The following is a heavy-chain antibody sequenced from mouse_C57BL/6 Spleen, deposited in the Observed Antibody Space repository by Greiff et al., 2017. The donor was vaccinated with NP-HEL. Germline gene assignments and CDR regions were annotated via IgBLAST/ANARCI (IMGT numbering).Heavy chain of an antibody. CDR3: GRGGLGRGYFDG. J-gene: IGHJ1*03. D-gene: IGHD4-1*01. Sequence: QVQLQQPGAELVKPGASVKMSCKASGYTFTSYWITWVKQRPGQGLEWIGDIYPGSGSTNYNEKFKSKATLTVDKSSSTAYMQLSSLTSEDSAVYYCGRGGLGRGYFDGWGTGATVTVSS. CDR1: GYTFTSYW. CDR2: IYPGSGST. V-gene: IGHV1-55*01.